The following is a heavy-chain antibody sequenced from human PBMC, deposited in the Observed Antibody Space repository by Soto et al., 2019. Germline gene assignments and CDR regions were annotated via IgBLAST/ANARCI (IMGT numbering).Heavy chain of an antibody. Sequence: EVQLVESGGGSVQPGGSLRLSCPASGFTLRTYWMHWVRQAPGKGLVWVSRIDNDGSGTSYADFVEGRFTISRDDAKNTLYLQLNSLRADDTAVYYCTTAFEYWGRGTLVSVSS. V-gene: IGHV3-74*01. CDR3: TTAFEY. J-gene: IGHJ4*02. CDR2: IDNDGSGT. CDR1: GFTLRTYW.